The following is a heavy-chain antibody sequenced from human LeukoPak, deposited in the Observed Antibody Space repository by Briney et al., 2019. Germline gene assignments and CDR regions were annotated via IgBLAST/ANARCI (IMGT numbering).Heavy chain of an antibody. CDR3: GSWDYGSGSYSPYY. CDR2: INPNNGGT. J-gene: IGHJ4*02. D-gene: IGHD3-10*01. Sequence: ASVKVSCKASGYTFTGYYIHWVRQAPGQGLEWLEWINPNNGGTKFAQKFQGRVTMTRDTSISTAYMELSGLGSDDTAVYYCGSWDYGSGSYSPYYWGQGTLVTVSS. V-gene: IGHV1-2*02. CDR1: GYTFTGYY.